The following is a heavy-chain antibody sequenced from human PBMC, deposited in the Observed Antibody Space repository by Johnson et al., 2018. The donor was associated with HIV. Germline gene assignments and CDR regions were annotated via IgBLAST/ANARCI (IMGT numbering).Heavy chain of an antibody. CDR1: RFTFSIYA. CDR3: ARVGDSSSSLGAFDI. Sequence: QVQLVDSGGCVVQPGRSLRLSCAASRFTFSIYAMHWVRQAPGKGLEWVAVISYDVSNKYYADSVKGRFTISRDNSKNTLYLQMNSLRAEDTAVYYCARVGDSSSSLGAFDIWGQGTMVTVSS. V-gene: IGHV3-30*04. D-gene: IGHD6-6*01. J-gene: IGHJ3*02. CDR2: ISYDVSNK.